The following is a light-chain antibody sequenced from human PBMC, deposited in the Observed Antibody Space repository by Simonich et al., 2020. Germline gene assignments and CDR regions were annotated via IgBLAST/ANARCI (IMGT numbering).Light chain of an antibody. CDR2: EGS. J-gene: IGLJ2*01. V-gene: IGLV2-14*02. Sequence: QSALTQPASVSGSPGQSITISCTGTSSDVGSYNLVSCYQQPPGKAPKLMIYEGSKRPSGVSNRFSGSKSGNTASLTISGLQAEDEADYYCSSYTSSSTLGVFGGGTKLTVL. CDR3: SSYTSSSTLGV. CDR1: SSDVGSYNL.